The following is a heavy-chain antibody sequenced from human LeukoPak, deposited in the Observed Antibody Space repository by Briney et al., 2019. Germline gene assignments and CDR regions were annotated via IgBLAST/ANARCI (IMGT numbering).Heavy chain of an antibody. CDR3: ARGIATRDPSPFDY. CDR2: IYYSGST. J-gene: IGHJ4*02. V-gene: IGHV4-59*01. CDR1: GGSISSYY. Sequence: PSETLSLTCTVSGGSISSYYWSWIRQPPGKGLEWIGYIYYSGSTNYNPSLKSRVTISVDTSKNQFSLKLSSVTAADTAVYYCARGIATRDPSPFDYWGQGTLVTVSS. D-gene: IGHD6-13*01.